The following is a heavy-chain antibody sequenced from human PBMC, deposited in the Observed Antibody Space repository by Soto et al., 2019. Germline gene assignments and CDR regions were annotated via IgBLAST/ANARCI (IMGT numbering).Heavy chain of an antibody. CDR3: ASFSGYSYGPLDY. Sequence: SETLSLTCAVSGGSISSGGYSWSWIRQPPGKGLEWIGYIYHSGSTYYNPSLKSRVTISVDRSKNQFSLKLSSVTAADTAAYYCASFSGYSYGPLDYWGQGTLVTVSS. J-gene: IGHJ4*02. CDR2: IYHSGST. V-gene: IGHV4-30-2*01. CDR1: GGSISSGGYS. D-gene: IGHD5-18*01.